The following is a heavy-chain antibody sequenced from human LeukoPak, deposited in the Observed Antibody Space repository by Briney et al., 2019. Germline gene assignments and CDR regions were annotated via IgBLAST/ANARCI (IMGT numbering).Heavy chain of an antibody. D-gene: IGHD6-6*01. Sequence: SETLSLTCSVSGGSISSLYWSWLRQPPGKGLEGIGYIYYTGSTNYNPSLKSRVTMFVDMSKNQFSLRLSSVPAADTAVYYCARHRAYSSSSPFDYWGQGTLVTVSS. V-gene: IGHV4-59*08. J-gene: IGHJ4*02. CDR2: IYYTGST. CDR3: ARHRAYSSSSPFDY. CDR1: GGSISSLY.